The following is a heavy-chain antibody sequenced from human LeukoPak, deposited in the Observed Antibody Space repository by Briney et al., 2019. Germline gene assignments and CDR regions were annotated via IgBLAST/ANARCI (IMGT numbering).Heavy chain of an antibody. CDR2: ISGSGGST. Sequence: PGGSLRLSCAASGFTFSSCAMSWVRQAPGKGLEWVSAISGSGGSTYYADSVKGRFTISRDNSKNTLYLQMNSLRAEDTAVYYCARDPPTLAYDSSGYYYYYYGMDVWGQGTTVTVSS. J-gene: IGHJ6*02. D-gene: IGHD3-22*01. CDR3: ARDPPTLAYDSSGYYYYYYGMDV. CDR1: GFTFSSCA. V-gene: IGHV3-23*01.